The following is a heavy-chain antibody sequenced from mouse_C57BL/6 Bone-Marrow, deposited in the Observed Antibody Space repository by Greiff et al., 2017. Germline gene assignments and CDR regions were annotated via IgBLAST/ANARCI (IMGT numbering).Heavy chain of an antibody. V-gene: IGHV1-15*01. CDR2: IAPEAGGT. CDR1: GYTFTDYE. Sequence: VQLQQSGAELVRPGASVTLSCKASGYTFTDYEMHWVKQTPVHGLEWIGAIAPEAGGTAYNQKFKGKAILTADKSSSKAYMELRSLTSENSAVYYGTKGGIYDGYYAYAMAYWGQGTSVTVSA. D-gene: IGHD2-3*01. CDR3: TKGGIYDGYYAYAMAY. J-gene: IGHJ4*01.